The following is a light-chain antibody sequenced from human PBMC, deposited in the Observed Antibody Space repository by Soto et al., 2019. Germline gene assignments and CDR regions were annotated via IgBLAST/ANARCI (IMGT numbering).Light chain of an antibody. CDR2: DAA. J-gene: IGKJ2*01. CDR3: QQFSNWAST. V-gene: IGKV3-11*01. CDR1: QSVSSF. Sequence: IVLTQSPATLSLSPGERATLSCRASQSVSSFLAWYQQKPGQAPRLLIYDAAQRATGIPARFSGSGSGTDFTLTISSLEPEDFAVYYCQQFSNWASTFGQGTKLEIK.